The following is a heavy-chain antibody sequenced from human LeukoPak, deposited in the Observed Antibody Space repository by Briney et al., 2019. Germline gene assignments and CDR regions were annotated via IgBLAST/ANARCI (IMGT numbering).Heavy chain of an antibody. Sequence: GRSLRLSRAASGFTFSSYGMHWVRQAPGKGLEWVAVISYDGSNKYYADSVKGRFTISRDNSKNTLYLQMNSLRAEDTAVYYCAKTRYSSGWYPTSGPDYWGQGTLVTVSS. CDR2: ISYDGSNK. V-gene: IGHV3-30*18. CDR3: AKTRYSSGWYPTSGPDY. J-gene: IGHJ4*02. D-gene: IGHD6-19*01. CDR1: GFTFSSYG.